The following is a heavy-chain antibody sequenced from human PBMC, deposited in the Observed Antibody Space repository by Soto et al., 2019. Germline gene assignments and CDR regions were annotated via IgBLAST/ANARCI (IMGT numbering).Heavy chain of an antibody. CDR1: GFTFSTYN. V-gene: IGHV3-48*01. J-gene: IGHJ5*02. CDR2: ISSSRTTM. CDR3: ARDPDFWSGSLSWFDP. Sequence: PGGSLRLSCAASGFTFSTYNMNWVRQAPGKGLEWVSYISSSRTTMYYADSVRGRFTISRDNAKNSLYLQMDSLRAEDTAVYYCARDPDFWSGSLSWFDPWGQGTLVTVSS. D-gene: IGHD3-3*01.